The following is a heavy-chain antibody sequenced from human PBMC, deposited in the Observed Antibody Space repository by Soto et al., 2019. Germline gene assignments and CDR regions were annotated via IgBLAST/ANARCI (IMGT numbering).Heavy chain of an antibody. CDR3: ASLSGMMGMDV. CDR1: EYSFRIYW. V-gene: IGHV5-10-1*01. D-gene: IGHD3-16*01. Sequence: PGESLKISCQAFEYSFRIYWISWVRQKPGGGLEWMGRVDPNDSFATYSPSFEGHVSISADKSISTAYLQWSSLKASDTAMYYCASLSGMMGMDVWGQGTTVTVSS. J-gene: IGHJ6*02. CDR2: VDPNDSFA.